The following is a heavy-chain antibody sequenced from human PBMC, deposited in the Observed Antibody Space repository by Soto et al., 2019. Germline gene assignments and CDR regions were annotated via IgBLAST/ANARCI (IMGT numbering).Heavy chain of an antibody. Sequence: GASVKVSCKASGGTFSSYTISWVRQAPGQGLEWMGRIIPILGIANYAQKFQGRVTITADKSTSTAYMELSSLRSEDTAVYYCARESRGEDGPMVRGVNFDYWGQGTLVTVSS. D-gene: IGHD3-10*01. CDR1: GGTFSSYT. CDR2: IIPILGIA. CDR3: ARESRGEDGPMVRGVNFDY. J-gene: IGHJ4*02. V-gene: IGHV1-69*04.